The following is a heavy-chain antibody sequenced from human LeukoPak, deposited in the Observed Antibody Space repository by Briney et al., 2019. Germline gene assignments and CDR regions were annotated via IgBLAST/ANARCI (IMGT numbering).Heavy chain of an antibody. Sequence: GGSLRLSCAASGFTFSSYGMHWVRQAPGKGLEWVAVISYDGSNKYYADSVKGRFTISRDNSKDTLYLQMNGLRAEDTAVYYCAKDRVGGYSFFDYWGQGTLVTVSS. D-gene: IGHD4-11*01. J-gene: IGHJ4*02. CDR3: AKDRVGGYSFFDY. CDR1: GFTFSSYG. V-gene: IGHV3-30*18. CDR2: ISYDGSNK.